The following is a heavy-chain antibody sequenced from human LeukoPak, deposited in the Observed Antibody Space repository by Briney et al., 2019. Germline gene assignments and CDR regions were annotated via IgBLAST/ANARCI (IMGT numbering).Heavy chain of an antibody. V-gene: IGHV4-39*07. CDR2: IYYSGST. Sequence: SETLSLTCTVSGGSISSSSYYWGWIRQPPGKGLEWIGSIYYSGSTYYNPSLKSRVTISVDTSKNQFSLKLSSVTAADTAVYYCAREQRNYYFDYWGQGTLITVSS. CDR1: GGSISSSSYY. D-gene: IGHD4-11*01. CDR3: AREQRNYYFDY. J-gene: IGHJ4*02.